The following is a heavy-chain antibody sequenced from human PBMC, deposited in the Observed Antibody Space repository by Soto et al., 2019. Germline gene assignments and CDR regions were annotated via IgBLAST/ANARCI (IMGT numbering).Heavy chain of an antibody. Sequence: QVQLVESGGGLVKPGGSLRLSCAASGFTFSDYYMSWIRQAPGKGLEWVSYISSSSSYTNYADSVKGRFTISRDNAKNSLYLQMNRLRAEATAVYYCARDHHRYSGYDYVDYWGQGNLVTFSS. CDR3: ARDHHRYSGYDYVDY. J-gene: IGHJ4*02. CDR2: ISSSSSYT. V-gene: IGHV3-11*05. D-gene: IGHD5-12*01. CDR1: GFTFSDYY.